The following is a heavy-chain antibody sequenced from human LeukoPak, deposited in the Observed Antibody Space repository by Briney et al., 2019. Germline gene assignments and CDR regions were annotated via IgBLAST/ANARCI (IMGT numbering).Heavy chain of an antibody. CDR1: GFTFSSYW. D-gene: IGHD3-3*01. J-gene: IGHJ6*03. CDR2: INSDGSST. CDR3: AKVTIFGVDHYYMDV. Sequence: GGSLRLSCAASGFTFSSYWMHWVRQAPGKGLVWVSRINSDGSSTSYADSVKGRFTISRDNAKNTLYLQMNSLRAEDTAVYYCAKVTIFGVDHYYMDVWGNGTTVTVSS. V-gene: IGHV3-74*01.